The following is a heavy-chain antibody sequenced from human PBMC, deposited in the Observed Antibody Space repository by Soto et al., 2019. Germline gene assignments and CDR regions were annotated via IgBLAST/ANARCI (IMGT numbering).Heavy chain of an antibody. D-gene: IGHD3-16*01. CDR3: ARGWHGVYYYYGMDV. V-gene: IGHV1-3*01. CDR1: GYTFTSYA. J-gene: IGHJ6*02. CDR2: INAGNGNT. Sequence: QVQLVQSGAEVKKPGASVKVSCKASGYTFTSYAMQWVRQAPGQRLEWMGWINAGNGNTKYSQKFQGRVTITRDTAASTAYMELRSLRSEDTAVYYCARGWHGVYYYYGMDVWGQGTPVTVSS.